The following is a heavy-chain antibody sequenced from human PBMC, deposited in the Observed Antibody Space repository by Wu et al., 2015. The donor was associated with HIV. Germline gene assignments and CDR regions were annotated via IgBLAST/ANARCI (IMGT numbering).Heavy chain of an antibody. J-gene: IGHJ5*02. Sequence: QVQLVQSGAEVKKPGSSVEVSCKASGGTFSSYAISWVRQAPGQGLEWMGGIIPIFGAANYAQKFQGRVTITTDESTSTAYMELRSLRSEDTAVYYCARDSDYYDRSGYYGSFDPWGQGTLVTVSS. CDR1: GGTFSSYA. CDR2: IIPIFGAA. D-gene: IGHD3-22*01. V-gene: IGHV1-69*05. CDR3: ARDSDYYDRSGYYGSFDP.